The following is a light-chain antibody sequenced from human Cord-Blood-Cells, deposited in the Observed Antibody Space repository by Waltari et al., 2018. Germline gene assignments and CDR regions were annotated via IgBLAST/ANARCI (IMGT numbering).Light chain of an antibody. J-gene: IGKJ1*01. Sequence: EIVLTQSPATMSLSPGERATLSCRASQSVSSYLAWYQQKPGQAPSLLIYDASNRATGIPARVSGSGSGTDFTRTISSLEPEDFAVYYCQQRSNWPWTFGQGTKVEIK. CDR2: DAS. CDR3: QQRSNWPWT. V-gene: IGKV3-11*01. CDR1: QSVSSY.